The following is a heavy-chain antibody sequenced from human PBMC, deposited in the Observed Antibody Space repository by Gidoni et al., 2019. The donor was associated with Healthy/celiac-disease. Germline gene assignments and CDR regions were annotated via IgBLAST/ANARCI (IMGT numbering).Heavy chain of an antibody. V-gene: IGHV3-23*01. J-gene: IGHJ4*02. CDR2: ISGSGGST. CDR3: AKGEGLEQNFDY. Sequence: EVQLLESGGGLVQPGGSLRISCAASGSTFRCYAMSWVRQAPGKGLEWVSAISGSGGSTYYADSVKGRFTISRDNSKNTLYLQMNSLRAEDTAVYYCAKGEGLEQNFDYWGQGTLVTVSS. CDR1: GSTFRCYA. D-gene: IGHD3-16*01.